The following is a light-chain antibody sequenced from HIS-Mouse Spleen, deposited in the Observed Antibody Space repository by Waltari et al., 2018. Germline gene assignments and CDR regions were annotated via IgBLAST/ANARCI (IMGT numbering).Light chain of an antibody. CDR2: AAS. Sequence: DIQLTQCPSFLSASVGDRFTITCRASQGISSYLAWYQQKPGKAPKLLIYAASTLQSGVPSRFSGSGSGTEFTLTISSLQPEDFATYYCQQLNSYPPTFGQGTKVEIK. V-gene: IGKV1-9*01. J-gene: IGKJ1*01. CDR3: QQLNSYPPT. CDR1: QGISSY.